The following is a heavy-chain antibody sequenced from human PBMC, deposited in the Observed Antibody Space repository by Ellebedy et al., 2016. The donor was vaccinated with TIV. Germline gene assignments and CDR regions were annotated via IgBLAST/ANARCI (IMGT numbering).Heavy chain of an antibody. Sequence: SVKVSCXASGGTFSSYAISWVRQPPSQGLDWMGRIIPIFGTANYAQKFQGRVTITADNSTSTAYMELSSLRSEDTAVYYCARGTAMAAPYYYYYGMDVWGQGTTVTVSS. V-gene: IGHV1-69*06. CDR2: IIPIFGTA. CDR1: GGTFSSYA. CDR3: ARGTAMAAPYYYYYGMDV. J-gene: IGHJ6*02. D-gene: IGHD5-18*01.